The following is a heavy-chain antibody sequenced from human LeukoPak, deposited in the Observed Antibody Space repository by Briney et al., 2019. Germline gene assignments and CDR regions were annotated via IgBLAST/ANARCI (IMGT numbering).Heavy chain of an antibody. CDR3: ARDRSVAGSDAFDI. CDR2: IYSGGST. J-gene: IGHJ3*02. D-gene: IGHD6-19*01. Sequence: GGSLRLSCAASGFTVSSNYMSWVRQAPGKGLEWVSVIYSGGSTYYADSVKGRFTISRDNSKNTLYLQMNSLRAEDTAMYYCARDRSVAGSDAFDIWGQGTMVTVSS. CDR1: GFTVSSNY. V-gene: IGHV3-66*01.